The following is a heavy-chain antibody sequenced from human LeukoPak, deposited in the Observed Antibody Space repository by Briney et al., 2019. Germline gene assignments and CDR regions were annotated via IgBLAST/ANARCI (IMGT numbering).Heavy chain of an antibody. D-gene: IGHD5-18*01. CDR2: INHSGTT. CDR1: GGSFSGYY. Sequence: SETLSLTCAVSGGSFSGYYWTWIRQTPGKGLEWIGEINHSGTTIHNPSLKSRVTISVDASKNHFSLSLTSVTAADTAVYYCARGGDTPILPAARVQWAYWGQGTLVTVCS. V-gene: IGHV4-34*01. CDR3: ARGGDTPILPAARVQWAY. J-gene: IGHJ4*02.